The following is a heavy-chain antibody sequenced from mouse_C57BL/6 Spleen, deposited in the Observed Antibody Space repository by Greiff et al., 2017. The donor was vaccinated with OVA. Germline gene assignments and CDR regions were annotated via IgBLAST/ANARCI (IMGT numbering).Heavy chain of an antibody. CDR2: IDPETGGT. V-gene: IGHV1-15*01. CDR1: GYTFTDYE. CDR3: TRWGY. Sequence: VQVVESGAELVRPGASVTLSCKASGYTFTDYEMHWVKQTPVHGLEWIGAIDPETGGTAYNQKFKGKAILTADKSSSTAYMELRSLTSEDSAVYYCTRWGYWGQGTTLTVSS. J-gene: IGHJ2*01.